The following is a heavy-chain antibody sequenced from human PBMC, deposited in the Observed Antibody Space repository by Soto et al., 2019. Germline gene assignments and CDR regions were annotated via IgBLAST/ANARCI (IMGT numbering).Heavy chain of an antibody. Sequence: QVPLVQSGAEVKKPGSSVKVSCKASGGTFSSYAITWVRQAPGQGLEWMGGIIPIFGTANYAQKFQGRVTITADESTSTAHMELSTMRSEDTAVYYCATRADSSGYYYFDYWGQGTLVTVSS. J-gene: IGHJ4*02. CDR1: GGTFSSYA. D-gene: IGHD3-22*01. V-gene: IGHV1-69*01. CDR3: ATRADSSGYYYFDY. CDR2: IIPIFGTA.